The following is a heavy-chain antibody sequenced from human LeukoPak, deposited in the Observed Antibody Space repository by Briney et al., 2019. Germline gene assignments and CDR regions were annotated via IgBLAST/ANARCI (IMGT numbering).Heavy chain of an antibody. Sequence: SQTLSLTCTVSGGSISSNIYYWSWIRQPAGKGLEWIGRIYTSGSTNYNPSLKSRVTISVDTSKNQFSLKLSSVTAADTAVYYCVRVFSYGSGNGYFDLWGRGILVTVSS. J-gene: IGHJ2*01. D-gene: IGHD3-10*01. CDR2: IYTSGST. V-gene: IGHV4-61*02. CDR1: GGSISSNIYY. CDR3: VRVFSYGSGNGYFDL.